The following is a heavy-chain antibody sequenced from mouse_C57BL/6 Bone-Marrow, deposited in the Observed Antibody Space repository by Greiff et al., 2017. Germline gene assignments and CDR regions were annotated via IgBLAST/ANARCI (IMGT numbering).Heavy chain of an antibody. V-gene: IGHV1-59*01. CDR1: GYTFTSYW. Sequence: QVHVKQPGAELVRPGTSVKLSCKASGYTFTSYWMHWVKQRPGQGLEWIGVIDPSDSYTNYNQKFKGKATLTVDTSSSTAYMQLSSLTSEDSAVYYCARKGPLLRYFDYWGQGTTLTVSS. CDR3: ARKGPLLRYFDY. J-gene: IGHJ2*01. D-gene: IGHD1-2*01. CDR2: IDPSDSYT.